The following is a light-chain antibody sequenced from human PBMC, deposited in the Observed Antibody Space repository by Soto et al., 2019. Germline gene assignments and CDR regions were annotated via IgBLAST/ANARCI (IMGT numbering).Light chain of an antibody. J-gene: IGKJ5*01. CDR1: QGISSY. CDR3: QQFKNYPIT. Sequence: AILMTQSPSSLSASTGDRVTITCRASQGISSYLAWYQQKPGKAPKLLIYAASTLQSGVPSRFSGSGSGTEFTLTISSLQPDDFAVYFCQQFKNYPITFGQGTRLEI. V-gene: IGKV1-8*01. CDR2: AAS.